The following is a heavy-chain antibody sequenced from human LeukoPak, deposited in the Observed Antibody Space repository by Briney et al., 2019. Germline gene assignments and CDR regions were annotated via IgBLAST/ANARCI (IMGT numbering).Heavy chain of an antibody. D-gene: IGHD3-22*01. V-gene: IGHV4-59*01. CDR1: GGSISSYY. Sequence: PSETLSLTCTVSGGSISSYYWSWVRQPPGKGLEWVVYIYYSGSTNYNPSLKSRVTISVDTSKNQFSLKLSSVTAADTAVYYCARGPPYYYDSSFDYWGQGTLVTVS. J-gene: IGHJ4*02. CDR3: ARGPPYYYDSSFDY. CDR2: IYYSGST.